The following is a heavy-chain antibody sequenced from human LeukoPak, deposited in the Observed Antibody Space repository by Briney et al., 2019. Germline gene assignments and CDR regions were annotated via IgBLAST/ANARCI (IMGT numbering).Heavy chain of an antibody. D-gene: IGHD3-22*01. CDR2: IKTDGSAK. J-gene: IGHJ4*02. CDR3: TKDLNHDSSG. V-gene: IGHV3-7*01. CDR1: GFIFSDYW. Sequence: GGSLRLSCAASGFIFSDYWMTWVRQAPGKGLECVANIKTDGSAKYYPDSVKGRFTVSRDNAKNSLYLQMNNMRVEDTAIYYCTKDLNHDSSGWSQGTLVTVSS.